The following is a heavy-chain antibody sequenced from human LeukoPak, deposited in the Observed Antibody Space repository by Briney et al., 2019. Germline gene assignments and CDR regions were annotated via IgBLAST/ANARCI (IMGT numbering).Heavy chain of an antibody. CDR1: GFTFTKYN. Sequence: GGSLRLSCAASGFTFTKYNMHWVRQAPGKGLDWVAIVSKDESHQSYADSVKGRFTISRDSSKNTVFLQMNSLRTEDTAVYYCARDFIGSYSSDYWGQGTLVTVSS. J-gene: IGHJ4*02. CDR2: VSKDESHQ. D-gene: IGHD1-26*01. V-gene: IGHV3-30*04. CDR3: ARDFIGSYSSDY.